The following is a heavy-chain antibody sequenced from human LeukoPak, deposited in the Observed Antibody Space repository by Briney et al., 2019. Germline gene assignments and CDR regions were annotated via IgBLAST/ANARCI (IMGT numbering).Heavy chain of an antibody. CDR1: GYSISSGYY. Sequence: SETLSLTCAVSGYSISSGYYWGWIRQPPGKGLEWIGSIYHSGSTYYNPSLKSRVTISLDTSKNQFSLKLSSVTAADTAVYYCARGWGLWFGEYSTPDYWGQGTLVTVSS. V-gene: IGHV4-38-2*01. CDR2: IYHSGST. D-gene: IGHD3-10*01. CDR3: ARGWGLWFGEYSTPDY. J-gene: IGHJ4*02.